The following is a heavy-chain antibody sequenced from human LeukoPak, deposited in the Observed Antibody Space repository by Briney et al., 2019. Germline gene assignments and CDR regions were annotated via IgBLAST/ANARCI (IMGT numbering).Heavy chain of an antibody. Sequence: SETLSLTCTVSGGSISSSSYYWGWIRQPPGKGLEWIGSIYYSGSTYYNPSLKSRVTISVDTSKNQFSLKLSSVTAADTAVYYCATYTYSSSWYEGDAFDIWGQGTMVTVSS. CDR1: GGSISSSSYY. CDR3: ATYTYSSSWYEGDAFDI. D-gene: IGHD6-13*01. V-gene: IGHV4-39*01. CDR2: IYYSGST. J-gene: IGHJ3*02.